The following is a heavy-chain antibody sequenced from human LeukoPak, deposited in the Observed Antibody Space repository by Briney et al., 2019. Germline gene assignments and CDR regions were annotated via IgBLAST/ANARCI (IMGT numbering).Heavy chain of an antibody. CDR3: ASMDILTGYCTY. CDR2: VNESGGT. J-gene: IGHJ4*02. CDR1: IDSFSNYH. V-gene: IGHV4-34*01. Sequence: PSETLSLTCAVYIDSFSNYHWNWIRQTPAKGMGWIGEVNESGGTNISPSLRSRVILSVDTSKNQFSLKLSSVTAADTAVYYCASMDILTGYCTYWGQGTLVTVSS. D-gene: IGHD3-9*01.